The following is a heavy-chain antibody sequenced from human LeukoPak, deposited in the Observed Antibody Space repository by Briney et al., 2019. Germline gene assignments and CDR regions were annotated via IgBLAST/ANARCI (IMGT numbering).Heavy chain of an antibody. CDR2: VYYSGTT. V-gene: IGHV4-39*01. CDR1: GGSISSPNHD. D-gene: IGHD3-10*01. J-gene: IGHJ5*02. CDR3: ARSLGANTWVGNWFDP. Sequence: PSVTLSLTCSVSGGSISSPNHDWAWIRQPPGQGLEWIGSVYYSGTTYYNLSLKSRVILSVDTSQNQFSLKLSSVTAADTAIYFCARSLGANTWVGNWFDPWGQGTLVTV.